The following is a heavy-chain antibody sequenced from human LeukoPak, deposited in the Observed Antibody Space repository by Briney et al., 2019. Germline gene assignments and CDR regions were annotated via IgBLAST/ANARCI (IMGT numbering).Heavy chain of an antibody. J-gene: IGHJ2*01. D-gene: IGHD2-15*01. CDR1: GASIRSADYY. CDR3: ASQTSATPSWYFDL. Sequence: SETLSLACSVSGASIRSADYYWSWIRQHPGKGLEWIGYIHDSGSTHYNPSLKSRVTISVDTSKNHFSLKLNSLTAADTAVYYCASQTSATPSWYFDLWGRGTLVTVSS. CDR2: IHDSGST. V-gene: IGHV4-31*03.